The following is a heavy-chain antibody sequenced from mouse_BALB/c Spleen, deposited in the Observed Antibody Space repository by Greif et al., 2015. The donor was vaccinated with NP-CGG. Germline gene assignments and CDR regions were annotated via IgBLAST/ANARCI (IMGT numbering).Heavy chain of an antibody. Sequence: QVQLQQSGAELVRPGASVKLSCKASGYTFTSYWMNWVKQRPGQGLEWIGMIDPSDSETHYNQMFKDKATLTVDKSSSTGYIQLSRVTSEDSAVYYCGRGGYGDYDPFDYWGQGTTLTVSS. CDR3: GRGGYGDYDPFDY. CDR2: IDPSDSET. J-gene: IGHJ2*01. CDR1: GYTFTSYW. V-gene: IGHV1-61*01. D-gene: IGHD2-4*01.